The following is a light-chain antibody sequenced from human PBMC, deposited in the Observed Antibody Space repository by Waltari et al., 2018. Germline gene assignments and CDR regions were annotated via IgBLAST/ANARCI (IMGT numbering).Light chain of an antibody. Sequence: IVLTQSPVTLSLSPGERAILSCRASQSISSYLDWFQVRPGQAPRLLVYDVSFRATGIPARFSGSGSGTDFTLTISSLEPEDFAVYYCHQRSNWPPFTFGGGTGVEIK. CDR1: QSISSY. CDR2: DVS. V-gene: IGKV3-11*01. CDR3: HQRSNWPPFT. J-gene: IGKJ4*01.